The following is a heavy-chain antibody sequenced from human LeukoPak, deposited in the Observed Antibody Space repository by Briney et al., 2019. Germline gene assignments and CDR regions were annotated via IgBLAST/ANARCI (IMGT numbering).Heavy chain of an antibody. Sequence: SQTLSLTCTVSGGSISSGSYYWSWIRQPAGKGLEWIGYIYYSGSTNYNPSLKSRVTISVDTSKNQFSLKLSSVTAADTAVYYCARGLQSFDYWGQGTLVTVSS. CDR1: GGSISSGSYY. CDR2: IYYSGST. V-gene: IGHV4-61*10. CDR3: ARGLQSFDY. J-gene: IGHJ4*02.